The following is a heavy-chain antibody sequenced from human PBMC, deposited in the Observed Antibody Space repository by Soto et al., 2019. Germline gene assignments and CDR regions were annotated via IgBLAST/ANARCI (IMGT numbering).Heavy chain of an antibody. D-gene: IGHD5-18*01. CDR1: GFTFSSYG. CDR3: AARYSYGFGY. CDR2: ISYDGSNK. V-gene: IGHV3-30*03. Sequence: QVQLVESGGGVVQPGRSLRLSCAASGFTFSSYGMHWVRQAPGKGLEWVAVISYDGSNKYYADSVKGRFTISRDNSKNTLYLQMTSLRAEDTAVYYCAARYSYGFGYWGQGTLVTVSS. J-gene: IGHJ4*02.